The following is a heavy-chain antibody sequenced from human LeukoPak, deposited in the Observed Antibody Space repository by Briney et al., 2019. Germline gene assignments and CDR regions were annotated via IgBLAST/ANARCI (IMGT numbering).Heavy chain of an antibody. Sequence: SETLSLTCAVYGGSFSGYYWSWIRQAPGKGLEWIGEINHSGSTKYNPSLKSRITISVDTSKNQFSLKLSSVTAADTAVYYCARHEGDAPTYGSVNYWGQGTLVTVSS. J-gene: IGHJ4*02. D-gene: IGHD3-10*01. V-gene: IGHV4-34*01. CDR2: INHSGST. CDR3: ARHEGDAPTYGSVNY. CDR1: GGSFSGYY.